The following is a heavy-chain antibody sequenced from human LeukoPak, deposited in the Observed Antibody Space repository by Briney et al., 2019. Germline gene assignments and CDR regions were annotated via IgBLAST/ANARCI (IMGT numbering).Heavy chain of an antibody. CDR3: ATVGGSCASSNCYAYFDS. J-gene: IGHJ4*02. CDR2: ITDSGSNT. CDR1: GLTFSNSA. Sequence: GGSLRLSCVASGLTFSNSAMTWVRRAPGKGLQWVSIITDSGSNTFYADSVKGRFTISRDTSINTLYLQMNSLGVDDTAIYYCATVGGSCASSNCYAYFDSWGQGTLVTVSS. D-gene: IGHD2-2*01. V-gene: IGHV3-23*01.